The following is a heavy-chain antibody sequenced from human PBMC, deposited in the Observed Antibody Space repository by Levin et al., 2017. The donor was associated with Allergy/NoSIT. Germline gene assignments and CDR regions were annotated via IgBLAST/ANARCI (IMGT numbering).Heavy chain of an antibody. Sequence: GESLKISCAASGFTFRSFGLHWVRQTPGRGLEWVAVISFDGKKKDYTDSVKGRFTISRDDSKNTVYLQMNSPRAEDTAVYYCAKDHGMLRGIIEYWGQGALVTVSS. CDR3: AKDHGMLRGIIEY. D-gene: IGHD3-10*01. CDR1: GFTFRSFG. J-gene: IGHJ4*02. CDR2: ISFDGKKK. V-gene: IGHV3-30*18.